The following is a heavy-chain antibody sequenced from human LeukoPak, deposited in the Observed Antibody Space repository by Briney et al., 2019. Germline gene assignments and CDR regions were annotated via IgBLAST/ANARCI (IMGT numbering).Heavy chain of an antibody. CDR3: ARDVTYHGGDWFDP. CDR1: EFTFSSYS. V-gene: IGHV3-48*04. J-gene: IGHJ5*02. D-gene: IGHD4-23*01. Sequence: GGSLRLSCAASEFTFSSYSMSWVRQAPGKGLEWVSYISSTASSIYYADSVKGRFTISRDNAKNSLYLQMNSLRAEDTAVYYCARDVTYHGGDWFDPWGQGTPVTVSS. CDR2: ISSTASSI.